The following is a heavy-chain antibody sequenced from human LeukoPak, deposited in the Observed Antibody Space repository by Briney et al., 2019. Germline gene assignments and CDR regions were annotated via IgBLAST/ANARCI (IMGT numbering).Heavy chain of an antibody. CDR1: GFTLRTYA. V-gene: IGHV3-23*01. J-gene: IGHJ4*02. Sequence: PGGSLRLSCAASGFTLRTYAMSWVRQAPGKGLEWVPAISGSDGSTYYADSVKGRFTISRDNSKNTLYLQMNSLRAEDTAVYYCAKDRGLRFLEWFFDYWGQGTLVTVSS. CDR2: ISGSDGST. D-gene: IGHD3-3*01. CDR3: AKDRGLRFLEWFFDY.